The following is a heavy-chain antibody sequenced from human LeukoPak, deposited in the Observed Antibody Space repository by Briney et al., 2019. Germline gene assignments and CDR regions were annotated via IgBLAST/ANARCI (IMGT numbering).Heavy chain of an antibody. CDR3: ARALAWGGSSYSYYYMDV. D-gene: IGHD1-26*01. J-gene: IGHJ6*03. V-gene: IGHV1-8*01. CDR1: GYTFSDYD. Sequence: ASVKVSCKASGYTFSDYDINWVRQATGQGLEWMGWINPNSGNAGYAQKFQGRVTMTRNTSISTAYMELSSLRSEDTAVYYCARALAWGGSSYSYYYMDVWDKGTTVTVSS. CDR2: INPNSGNA.